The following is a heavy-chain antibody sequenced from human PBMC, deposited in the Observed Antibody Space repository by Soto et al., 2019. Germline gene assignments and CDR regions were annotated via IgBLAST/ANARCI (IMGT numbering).Heavy chain of an antibody. J-gene: IGHJ6*02. Sequence: EVQLVESGGALVKAGGSLRLSCAASGFNLTNAWMTWVRQAPGKGLEWVGRIETNTDGGPRDYAEPVKGRFTISRDDSKNMLYLQMNSLKTEDTAGYYCTSDTAEYCISADCFNYSAMDVGGHVTTVTVSS. D-gene: IGHD2-2*01. CDR1: GFNLTNAW. CDR2: IETNTDGGPR. CDR3: TSDTAEYCISADCFNYSAMDV. V-gene: IGHV3-15*07.